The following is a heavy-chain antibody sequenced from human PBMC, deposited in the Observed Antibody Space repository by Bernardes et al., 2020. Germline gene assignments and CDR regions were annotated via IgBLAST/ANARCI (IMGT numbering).Heavy chain of an antibody. CDR3: ARVFVVPAAMGDWFDP. J-gene: IGHJ5*02. CDR2: IIPIFGTA. Sequence: SVKVSCKASGGTFSSYAISWVRQAPGQGLEWMGGIIPIFGTANYAQKFQGRVTITADESTSTAYMELSSLRSEDTAVYYCARVFVVPAAMGDWFDPWGQGTLVTVSS. CDR1: GGTFSSYA. V-gene: IGHV1-69*13. D-gene: IGHD2-2*01.